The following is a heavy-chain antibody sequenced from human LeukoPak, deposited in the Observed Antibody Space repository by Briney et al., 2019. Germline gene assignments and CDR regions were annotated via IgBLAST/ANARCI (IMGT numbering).Heavy chain of an antibody. Sequence: SETLSLTCTVSGGSISSYYWTWMRQPPGKGLEWIGYIYYSGSTNYSPSLKCRVTITVDTYKNQFTLKLSSVAAADTAVYYCARLVKVTYYYGMDVWGQGTTVTVSS. D-gene: IGHD2-21*01. CDR2: IYYSGST. V-gene: IGHV4-59*08. CDR3: ARLVKVTYYYGMDV. J-gene: IGHJ6*02. CDR1: GGSISSYY.